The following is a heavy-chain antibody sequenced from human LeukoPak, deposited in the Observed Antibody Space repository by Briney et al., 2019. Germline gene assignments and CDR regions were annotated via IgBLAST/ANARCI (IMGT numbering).Heavy chain of an antibody. Sequence: GGSLRLSCAASGFTFSRYSMHWVRQAPGKGLEFVSAISPHGHSTYYGNSVKGRFTISRDNSKNTLFLQMGSLRPEDMAVYFCARVGPADTYYGSSGLDYWGQGTLVTVSS. V-gene: IGHV3-64*01. D-gene: IGHD3-22*01. CDR1: GFTFSRYS. J-gene: IGHJ4*02. CDR2: ISPHGHST. CDR3: ARVGPADTYYGSSGLDY.